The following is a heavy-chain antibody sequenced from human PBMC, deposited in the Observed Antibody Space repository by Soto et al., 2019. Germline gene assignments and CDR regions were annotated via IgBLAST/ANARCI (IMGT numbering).Heavy chain of an antibody. Sequence: EVQLLESGGGLVQPGGSLRLSCAASGFTFSSYAMSCVRQAPGKGLEWVSAISGSGGSTYYADSVKGRFTISRDNSKNTLYLQMNSLRAEDTAVYYCAKVIAAAGTPKLAFDIWGQGTMVTVSS. V-gene: IGHV3-23*01. D-gene: IGHD6-13*01. CDR1: GFTFSSYA. CDR3: AKVIAAAGTPKLAFDI. CDR2: ISGSGGST. J-gene: IGHJ3*02.